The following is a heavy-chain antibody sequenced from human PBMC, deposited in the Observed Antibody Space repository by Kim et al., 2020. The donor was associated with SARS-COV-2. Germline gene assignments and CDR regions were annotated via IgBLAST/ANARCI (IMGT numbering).Heavy chain of an antibody. D-gene: IGHD6-13*01. J-gene: IGHJ5*02. Sequence: SQTLSLTCAISGDSVSSNSAAWNWIRQSPSRGLEWLGRTYYRSKWYNDYAVSVKSRITINPDTSKNQFSLQLNSVTPEDTAVYYCARDSSRDSSSWYGVYPKYNWFDPWGQGTLVTVSS. CDR1: GDSVSSNSAA. CDR3: ARDSSRDSSSWYGVYPKYNWFDP. CDR2: TYYRSKWYN. V-gene: IGHV6-1*01.